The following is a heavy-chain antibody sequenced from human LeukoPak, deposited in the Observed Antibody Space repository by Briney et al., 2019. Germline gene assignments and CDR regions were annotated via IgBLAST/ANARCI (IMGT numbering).Heavy chain of an antibody. V-gene: IGHV3-15*01. CDR3: TTAIVGIAAPGYAFDI. D-gene: IGHD6-6*01. Sequence: GGSLRLSCAASGFTFSNAWMSWVRQAPGKGLEWVGRIKSKTDGGTTDYAAPVKGRFTISRDDSKNTLYLQMNSLKTEDTAVYYCTTAIVGIAAPGYAFDIWGQGTMVTVSS. CDR2: IKSKTDGGTT. J-gene: IGHJ3*02. CDR1: GFTFSNAW.